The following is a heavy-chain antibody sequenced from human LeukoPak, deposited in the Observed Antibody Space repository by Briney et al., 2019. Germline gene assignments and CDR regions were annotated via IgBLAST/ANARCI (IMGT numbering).Heavy chain of an antibody. CDR2: IKQDGSKK. Sequence: GGSLRLSCVASGFPFSSYWMTWDRQAPGKGLEWVANIKQDGSKKSYVDSVKGRFTISRDNAKNSLYLQMNSLRAEDTAIYYCTRVGYIDEGIDYWGQGTLVTASS. CDR1: GFPFSSYW. J-gene: IGHJ4*02. D-gene: IGHD5-24*01. CDR3: TRVGYIDEGIDY. V-gene: IGHV3-7*04.